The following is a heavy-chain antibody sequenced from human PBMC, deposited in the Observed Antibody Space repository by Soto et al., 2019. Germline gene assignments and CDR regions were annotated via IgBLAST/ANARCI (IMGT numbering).Heavy chain of an antibody. Sequence: GGSLRLSCAASGFTFSSYWMSWVRQAPGKGLEWAANIKQDGSEKYYVDSVKGRFTISRDNAKNSLYLQMNSLRAEDTAVYYCARSIAARLNWFDPWGQGTLVTVSS. J-gene: IGHJ5*02. CDR1: GFTFSSYW. V-gene: IGHV3-7*01. CDR3: ARSIAARLNWFDP. D-gene: IGHD6-6*01. CDR2: IKQDGSEK.